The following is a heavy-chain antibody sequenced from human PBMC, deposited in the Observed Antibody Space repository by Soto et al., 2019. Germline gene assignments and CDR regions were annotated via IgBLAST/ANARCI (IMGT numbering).Heavy chain of an antibody. D-gene: IGHD3-10*01. V-gene: IGHV3-23*01. J-gene: IGHJ6*02. CDR3: AKAGGAGSYKRGMDV. CDR2: ISGSGGST. Sequence: GGSLRLSCAACGFSFSSYAMSWVRQAPGRGLEWVSAISGSGGSTYDEDAGKGRCSNCRDNSKNTLDLQMNSLRAEDTAVYYCAKAGGAGSYKRGMDVWGQGTTVTVSS. CDR1: GFSFSSYA.